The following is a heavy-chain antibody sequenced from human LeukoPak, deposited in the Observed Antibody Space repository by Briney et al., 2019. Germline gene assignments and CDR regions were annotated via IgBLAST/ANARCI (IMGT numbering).Heavy chain of an antibody. J-gene: IGHJ3*02. CDR2: ISDDGSGN. V-gene: IGHV3-30*04. D-gene: IGHD2-2*03. Sequence: PGGSLRLSCVTSGFTFSNHPMHWVRQAPGKGLEWVAVISDDGSGNYYADSVEGRFTISRDNSKNTLYLQINSLRPEDTAVYYCARVDDLDAFDIWGQGTMVTVSS. CDR3: ARVDDLDAFDI. CDR1: GFTFSNHP.